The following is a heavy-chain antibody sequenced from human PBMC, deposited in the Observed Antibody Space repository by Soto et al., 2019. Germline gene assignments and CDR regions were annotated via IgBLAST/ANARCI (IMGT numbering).Heavy chain of an antibody. CDR2: ISGSGGST. Sequence: PGGSLRLSCAASGFTFSSYAMSWVRQAPGKGPEWVSAISGSGGSTYYADSVKGRFTISRDNSKNTLYLQMNSLRAEDTAVYYCAKFQSVRRWSSPSDYRCPAPLVTLFS. CDR1: GFTFSSYA. V-gene: IGHV3-23*01. J-gene: IGHJ4*02. CDR3: AKFQSVRRWSSPSDY. D-gene: IGHD6-13*01.